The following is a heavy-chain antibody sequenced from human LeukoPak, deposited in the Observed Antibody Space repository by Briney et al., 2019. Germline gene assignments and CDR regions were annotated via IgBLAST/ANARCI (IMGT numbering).Heavy chain of an antibody. V-gene: IGHV1-24*01. CDR3: ATATLNYYDSTDAFDI. J-gene: IGHJ3*02. D-gene: IGHD3-22*01. CDR2: FDPEDGET. CDR1: GYTLTELS. Sequence: ASVKVSCKVSGYTLTELSMHWVRQAPGKGLEWMGVFDPEDGETIYAQKFQGRVTMTEDTSTDTAYMELSSLRSEDTAVYYCATATLNYYDSTDAFDIWGQGTMVTVSS.